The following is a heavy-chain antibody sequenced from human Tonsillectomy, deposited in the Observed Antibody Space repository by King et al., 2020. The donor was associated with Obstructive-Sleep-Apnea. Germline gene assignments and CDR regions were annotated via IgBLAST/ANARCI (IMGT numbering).Heavy chain of an antibody. V-gene: IGHV3-21*01. J-gene: IGHJ4*02. D-gene: IGHD6-13*01. CDR2: ISSSSSYI. CDR3: ARDQGSSSWYPLDY. Sequence: VPLVESGGGLVKPGGSLRLSCAASGFTFSSYSMNWVRQAPGKGLEWVSSISSSSSYIYYADSVKGRFTISRDNAKNSLYLQMNSLRAEDTAVYYCARDQGSSSWYPLDYWGQGTLVTVSS. CDR1: GFTFSSYS.